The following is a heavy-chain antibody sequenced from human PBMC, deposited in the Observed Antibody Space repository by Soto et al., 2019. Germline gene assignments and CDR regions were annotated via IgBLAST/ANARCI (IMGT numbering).Heavy chain of an antibody. CDR2: IYHSGST. Sequence: SETLSLTCAVSGGSISSSNWWSWVRQPPGKGLEWIGEIYHSGSTNYNPSLKSRVTISVDKSKNQFSLKLSSVTAEDTAVYYCTERGKYDNRVFDYWSQGTLVTVSS. CDR3: TERGKYDNRVFDY. V-gene: IGHV4-4*02. J-gene: IGHJ4*02. D-gene: IGHD3-22*01. CDR1: GGSISSSNW.